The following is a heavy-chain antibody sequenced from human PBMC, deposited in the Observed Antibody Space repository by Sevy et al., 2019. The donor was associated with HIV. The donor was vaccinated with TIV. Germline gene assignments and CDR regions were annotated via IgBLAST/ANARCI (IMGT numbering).Heavy chain of an antibody. J-gene: IGHJ4*02. D-gene: IGHD3-9*01. CDR1: GFTSSSYA. CDR2: LSDSGVST. V-gene: IGHV3-23*01. CDR3: ARDRATSATGTLFDY. Sequence: GGSLRLSCAASGFTSSSYAMSWVRQPPGRGLEWVSTLSDSGVSTYYADSVKGRFTISRDNSKNILYPQMNSLRAEDTAVYYCARDRATSATGTLFDYWGQGTLVTVSS.